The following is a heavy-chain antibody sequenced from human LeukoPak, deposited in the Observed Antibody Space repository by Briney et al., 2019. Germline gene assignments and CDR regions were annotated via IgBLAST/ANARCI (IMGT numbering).Heavy chain of an antibody. D-gene: IGHD6-19*01. V-gene: IGHV4-59*08. CDR2: MYYTGRT. CDR3: ARAVSGRFDY. CDR1: GGSISNYY. Sequence: SETLSLTCTVSGGSISNYYWSWIRQSPGKGLEWIGYMYYTGRTGYSPSLKSRVTISVDTSKNQFSLRLSSVTAADTAIYYCARAVSGRFDYWGQGTLVTVSS. J-gene: IGHJ4*02.